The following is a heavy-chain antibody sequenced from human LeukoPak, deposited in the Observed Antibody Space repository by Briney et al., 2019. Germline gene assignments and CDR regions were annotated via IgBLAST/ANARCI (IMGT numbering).Heavy chain of an antibody. D-gene: IGHD1-1*01. Sequence: SETLSLTCAVYGGSFSGYYWSWIRQPPGKGLEWIGEINHSGSTNYNPSLKSRVTISVDTSKNQFSLKLNSVTAADTAVYYCGSNWSDFDYWGQGILVTVSS. CDR1: GGSFSGYY. CDR2: INHSGST. J-gene: IGHJ4*02. CDR3: GSNWSDFDY. V-gene: IGHV4-34*01.